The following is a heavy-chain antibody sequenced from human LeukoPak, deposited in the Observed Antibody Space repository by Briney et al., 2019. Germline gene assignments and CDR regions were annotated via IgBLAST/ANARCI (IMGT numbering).Heavy chain of an antibody. J-gene: IGHJ3*02. CDR1: GYSFTNYW. D-gene: IGHD6-25*01. CDR2: IYPGDSDT. Sequence: GESLKISCKGSGYSFTNYWIGWVRQMPGKGLEWMGIIYPGDSDTTYSPSFQGQVTISADKSISTAYLQWSSLKASDTAMYYCGRVPAAGSLKGAFDIWGQGTMVTVSS. V-gene: IGHV5-51*01. CDR3: GRVPAAGSLKGAFDI.